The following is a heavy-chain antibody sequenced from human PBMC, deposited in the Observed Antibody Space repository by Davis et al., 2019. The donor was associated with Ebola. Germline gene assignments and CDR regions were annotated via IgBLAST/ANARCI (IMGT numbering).Heavy chain of an antibody. CDR3: AAELTGDAFDV. D-gene: IGHD3-9*01. CDR2: IKQDGSKT. Sequence: PGGSLRLSCTASGVTFSSYWMNWVRQGPGKGLEWVANIKQDGSKTNYVDSVKDRFTISRDNAKNSLFLQMNNLRADDTAVYYCAAELTGDAFDVWGRGTMVTVSS. CDR1: GVTFSSYW. J-gene: IGHJ3*01. V-gene: IGHV3-7*03.